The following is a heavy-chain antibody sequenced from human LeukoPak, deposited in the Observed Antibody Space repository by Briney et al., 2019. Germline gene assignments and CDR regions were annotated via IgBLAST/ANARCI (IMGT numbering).Heavy chain of an antibody. J-gene: IGHJ5*02. Sequence: GASVKVSCEASGYTFTSYDINWVRQATGQGLEWMGWMNPNSGNTGYAQKFQGRVTMTRNTSISTAYMELSSLRSEDTAVYYCARDPAGDGWFDPWGQGTLVTVSS. V-gene: IGHV1-8*01. CDR1: GYTFTSYD. CDR3: ARDPAGDGWFDP. CDR2: MNPNSGNT. D-gene: IGHD3-10*01.